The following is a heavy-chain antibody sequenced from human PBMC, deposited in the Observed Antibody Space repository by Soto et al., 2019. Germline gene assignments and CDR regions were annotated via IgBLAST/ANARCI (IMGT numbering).Heavy chain of an antibody. CDR1: GFTFSSYA. CDR2: ISGSGGST. Sequence: VGSLRRSCAASGFTFSSYAMSWVRQAPGKGLEWVSAISGSGGSTYYADSGKGRFTISRDNSKNTLYLQMNSLSPPPTAVYYCAKSSHSGSYTDYYYGMDVCGQGTTVTV. J-gene: IGHJ6*02. V-gene: IGHV3-23*01. CDR3: AKSSHSGSYTDYYYGMDV. D-gene: IGHD1-26*01.